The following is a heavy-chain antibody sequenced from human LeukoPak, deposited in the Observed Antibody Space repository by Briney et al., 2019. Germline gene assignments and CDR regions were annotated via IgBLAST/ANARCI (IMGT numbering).Heavy chain of an antibody. CDR3: AKDPPRRGIVVVTPRG. CDR2: INTNTGNP. CDR1: GYTFTSYA. V-gene: IGHV7-4-1*02. D-gene: IGHD3-22*01. Sequence: ASVKVSCKASGYTFTSYAMNWVRQAPGQGLEWMGWINTNTGNPTYAQGFTGRFVFSLDTSVSTAYLQISSLKAEDTAVYYCAKDPPRRGIVVVTPRGRGQGTLVTVSS. J-gene: IGHJ4*02.